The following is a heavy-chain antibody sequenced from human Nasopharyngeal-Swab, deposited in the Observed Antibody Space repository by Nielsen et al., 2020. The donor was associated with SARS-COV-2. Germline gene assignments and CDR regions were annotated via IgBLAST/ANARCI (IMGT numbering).Heavy chain of an antibody. D-gene: IGHD6-19*01. J-gene: IGHJ4*02. V-gene: IGHV3-33*06. Sequence: GGSLRLSCAASGFTFSSYGMHWVRQAPGKGLEWVAVIWYDGSNKYYSDSVKGRFTISRDNSKNTLYLQMNSLRAEDTALYYCAKDISSGWKPAYYFDYWGQGTLVTVSS. CDR1: GFTFSSYG. CDR2: IWYDGSNK. CDR3: AKDISSGWKPAYYFDY.